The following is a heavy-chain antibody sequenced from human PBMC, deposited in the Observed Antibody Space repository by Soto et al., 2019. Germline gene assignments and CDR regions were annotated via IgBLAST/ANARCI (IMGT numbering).Heavy chain of an antibody. V-gene: IGHV4-39*01. CDR3: AIRAGTADLYYFDY. J-gene: IGHJ4*02. D-gene: IGHD1-7*01. CDR1: SDSIRSNNYY. Sequence: LQLRESGPGLVKPSETLSLTCTVFSDSIRSNNYYWGWIRQPPGKGLEWIGSTSYSGPTDYNPSLTSRVTISLDTSKDQFSLRLTSVTAADSAVYFCAIRAGTADLYYFDYWAQGMLVTVSS. CDR2: TSYSGPT.